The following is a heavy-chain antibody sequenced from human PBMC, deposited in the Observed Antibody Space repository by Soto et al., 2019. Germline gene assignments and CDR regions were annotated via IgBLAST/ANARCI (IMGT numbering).Heavy chain of an antibody. CDR3: AKAARYFDY. Sequence: QVQLVESGGGVVQPGRSLRVSCAASGFTFSSYGMHWVRQAPGKGLEWVAVISYDGSNKYYADSVKGRFTISRDNSKNTLYLQMNSLRAEDTAVYYCAKAARYFDYWGHGTLVTVSS. CDR1: GFTFSSYG. V-gene: IGHV3-30*18. J-gene: IGHJ4*01. CDR2: ISYDGSNK.